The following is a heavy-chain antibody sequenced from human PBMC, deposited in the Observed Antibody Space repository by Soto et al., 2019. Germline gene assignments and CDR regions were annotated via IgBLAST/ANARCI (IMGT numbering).Heavy chain of an antibody. CDR2: ISGSGGGT. D-gene: IGHD4-17*01. CDR1: KFTFSAYA. Sequence: EVQVVESGGGLVQPGGSLRLSCATSKFTFSAYAMTWVRQAPGEGLEWVSSISGSGGGTSYADSEKGRFSISRDNSKNTLYLRMNSLRVEDTAVYYCTRDPNGDHIGAFDFWGQGIVVTVSS. J-gene: IGHJ3*01. V-gene: IGHV3-23*04. CDR3: TRDPNGDHIGAFDF.